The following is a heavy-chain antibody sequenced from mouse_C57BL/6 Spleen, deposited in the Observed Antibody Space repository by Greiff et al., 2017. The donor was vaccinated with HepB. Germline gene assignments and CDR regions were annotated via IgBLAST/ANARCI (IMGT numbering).Heavy chain of an antibody. J-gene: IGHJ4*01. CDR2: IDPEDGDT. Sequence: EVQLQQSGAELVRPGASVKLSCTASGFNIKDYYMHWVKQRPEQGLEWIGRIDPEDGDTEYAPKFQGKATMTADTSSNTAYLQLSSLTSEDTAVYYYTIEANPYYYAMDYWGQGTSVTVSS. V-gene: IGHV14-1*01. CDR1: GFNIKDYY. CDR3: TIEANPYYYAMDY. D-gene: IGHD3-2*02.